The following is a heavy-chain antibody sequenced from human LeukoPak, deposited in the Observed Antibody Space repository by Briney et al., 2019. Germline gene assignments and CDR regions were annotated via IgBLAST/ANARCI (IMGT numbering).Heavy chain of an antibody. V-gene: IGHV3-9*01. CDR3: AKGPYYYGSGSRLMGYFDY. CDR1: GCTFDDYA. Sequence: GGSLRLSCAASGCTFDDYAMHWVRQAPGKGLEWVSGISWNSGSIGYADSVKGRFTISRDNAKNSLYLQMNSLRAEDTALYYCAKGPYYYGSGSRLMGYFDYWGQGTLVTVSS. D-gene: IGHD3-10*01. J-gene: IGHJ4*02. CDR2: ISWNSGSI.